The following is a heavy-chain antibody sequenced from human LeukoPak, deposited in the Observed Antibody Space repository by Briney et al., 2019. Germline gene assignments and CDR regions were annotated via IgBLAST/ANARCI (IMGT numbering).Heavy chain of an antibody. D-gene: IGHD6-13*01. Sequence: GGSLRLSCAASGFTFSSYGMHWVRQAPGKGLEWVAFIRYDGSNKYYADPVKGRFTISRDNSKNTLYLQMGSLRAEDMAVYYCARKAAAGTYFDYWGQGTLVTVSS. V-gene: IGHV3-30*02. CDR2: IRYDGSNK. CDR1: GFTFSSYG. J-gene: IGHJ4*02. CDR3: ARKAAAGTYFDY.